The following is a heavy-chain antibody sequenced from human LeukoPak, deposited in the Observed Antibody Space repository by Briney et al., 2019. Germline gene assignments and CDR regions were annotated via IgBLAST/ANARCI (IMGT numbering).Heavy chain of an antibody. J-gene: IGHJ5*02. V-gene: IGHV4-59*01. CDR2: IYYSGST. CDR1: GGSISSYY. D-gene: IGHD1-1*01. Sequence: SETLSLTCTVSGGSISSYYWSWLRQPPGKGLEWIGYIYYSGSTNYNPSLKSRVTISVDTSKNQFPLKLSSVTAADTAVYYCARKLERRSGNWFDPWGQGTLVTVSS. CDR3: ARKLERRSGNWFDP.